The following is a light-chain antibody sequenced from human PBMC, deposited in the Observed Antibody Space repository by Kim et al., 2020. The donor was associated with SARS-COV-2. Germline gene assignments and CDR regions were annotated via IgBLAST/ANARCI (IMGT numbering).Light chain of an antibody. V-gene: IGLV10-54*01. Sequence: ETATLTCTGDTNNVGDQGATWLQQHQGHPPKLLSYRNNNRPSGISERLSASRSGTAASLTITGLQPEDEADYYCSAWDSRLGAWVFGGGTKLTVL. CDR1: TNNVGDQG. J-gene: IGLJ3*02. CDR3: SAWDSRLGAWV. CDR2: RNN.